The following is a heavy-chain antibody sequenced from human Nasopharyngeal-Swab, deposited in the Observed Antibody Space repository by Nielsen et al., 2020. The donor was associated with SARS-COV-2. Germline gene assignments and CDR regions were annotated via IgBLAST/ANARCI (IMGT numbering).Heavy chain of an antibody. CDR2: LFYCGRA. Sequence: SGSWWVGRLFYCGRAQNNPSLMSRVTISVDTAKNQFSLKLSSVTAADTAVYYCLGYCSSTSCRETDAFDIWGQGTMVTVSS. CDR3: LGYCSSTSCRETDAFDI. V-gene: IGHV4-39*01. J-gene: IGHJ3*02. D-gene: IGHD2-2*01.